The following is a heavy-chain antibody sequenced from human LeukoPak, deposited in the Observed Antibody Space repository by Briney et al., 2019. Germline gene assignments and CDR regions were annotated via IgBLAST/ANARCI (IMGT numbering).Heavy chain of an antibody. J-gene: IGHJ4*02. Sequence: ASVKVSCKASGYTFTSYYMHWVRQAPGQGLEWMGIINPSGGSTSYAQKFQGRVTMTRDTSTSTVYMELSSLRSEDTAVYYCARGERQGFYDGSSDYPPDYWGQGTLVTVSS. CDR1: GYTFTSYY. CDR2: INPSGGST. CDR3: ARGERQGFYDGSSDYPPDY. V-gene: IGHV1-46*01. D-gene: IGHD3-22*01.